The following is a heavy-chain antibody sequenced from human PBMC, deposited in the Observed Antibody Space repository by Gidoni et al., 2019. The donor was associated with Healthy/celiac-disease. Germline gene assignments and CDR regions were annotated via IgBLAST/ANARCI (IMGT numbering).Heavy chain of an antibody. J-gene: IGHJ6*03. CDR2: IKSKTDGGTT. CDR3: TTDWEDYDILTGQTMDV. D-gene: IGHD3-9*01. Sequence: EVQLVESGGGLVKPGGSLRLSCAASGFTFSNAWLNWVRQAPGKGLEWVGRIKSKTDGGTTDYAAPVKGRFTISRDDSKNTLYLQMNSLKTEDTAVYYCTTDWEDYDILTGQTMDVWGKGTTVTVSS. CDR1: GFTFSNAW. V-gene: IGHV3-15*07.